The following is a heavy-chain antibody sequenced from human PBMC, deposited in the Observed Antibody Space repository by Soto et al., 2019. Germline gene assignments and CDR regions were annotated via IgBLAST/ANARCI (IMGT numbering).Heavy chain of an antibody. V-gene: IGHV1-3*01. Sequence: SGKVSFKASGYAFTGDAMHWVRQAPGQRLEWMGWINAGNGNTKYSQKFQGRVTITRDTSASTAYMELSSLRSEDTAVYYCARSLYSSSYYFDYWGQGTLVTVSS. CDR1: GYAFTGDA. CDR3: ARSLYSSSYYFDY. D-gene: IGHD6-13*01. CDR2: INAGNGNT. J-gene: IGHJ4*02.